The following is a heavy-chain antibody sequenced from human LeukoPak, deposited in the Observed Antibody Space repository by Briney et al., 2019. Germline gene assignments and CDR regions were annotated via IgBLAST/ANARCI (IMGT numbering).Heavy chain of an antibody. V-gene: IGHV4-34*01. CDR1: GGSFRGYY. J-gene: IGHJ6*02. D-gene: IGHD2-2*01. CDR3: PRGQRRLTYYYYGMDV. CDR2: INHSGST. Sequence: PSETLSLTCAVYGGSFRGYYWSWIRQPPWKGLEWIGEINHSGSTNYDPSLKSRVTISVDTSKNQFSLKLSSVTAADTAVYYCPRGQRRLTYYYYGMDVWGQGTTVTVSS.